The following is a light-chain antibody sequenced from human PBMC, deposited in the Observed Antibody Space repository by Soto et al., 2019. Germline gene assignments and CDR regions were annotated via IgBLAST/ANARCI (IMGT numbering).Light chain of an antibody. CDR2: DAS. CDR3: QKCSNWRPIT. J-gene: IGKJ5*01. V-gene: IGKV3-11*01. Sequence: ETVLTYSTSCLSLSPGERVTLSCTVSKSVSTYLAWYQQKPGQATRLLIYDASSRATGIPARFSGSGSGTEFTLSISGLEPEDFAVYYCQKCSNWRPITFGQGTLLEIK. CDR1: KSVSTY.